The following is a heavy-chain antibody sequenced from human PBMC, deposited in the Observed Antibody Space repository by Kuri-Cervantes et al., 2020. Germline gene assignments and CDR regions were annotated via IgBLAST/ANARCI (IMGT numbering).Heavy chain of an antibody. CDR3: ARSDCSSSSCYGNYYMDV. V-gene: IGHV3-11*04. CDR1: GFTFSDYY. D-gene: IGHD2-2*01. J-gene: IGHJ6*03. Sequence: GESLKISCAASGFTFSDYYMSWIRQAPGKGLEWVSYISSSGSTIYYADSVKGRFTISRDNAKNSLYLQMNSLRAEDTAVYYCARSDCSSSSCYGNYYMDVWGKGTTVTVSS. CDR2: ISSSGSTI.